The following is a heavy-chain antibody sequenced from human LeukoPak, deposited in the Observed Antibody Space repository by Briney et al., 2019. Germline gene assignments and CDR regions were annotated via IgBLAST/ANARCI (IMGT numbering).Heavy chain of an antibody. CDR1: GGTFSSYA. CDR2: IIPIFGTA. Sequence: SVKVSCKASGGTFSSYAISWVRQAPGQGLEWMGGIIPIFGTANYAQKFQGRVTITADESTSTAYMELSSLRSEDTAVYYCARVNAGGIAVAANIGYYFDYWGQGTLVTVSS. CDR3: ARVNAGGIAVAANIGYYFDY. V-gene: IGHV1-69*13. D-gene: IGHD6-19*01. J-gene: IGHJ4*02.